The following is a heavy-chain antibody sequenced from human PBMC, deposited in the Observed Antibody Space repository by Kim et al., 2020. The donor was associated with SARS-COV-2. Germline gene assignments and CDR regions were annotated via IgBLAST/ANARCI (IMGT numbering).Heavy chain of an antibody. J-gene: IGHJ5*02. Sequence: AQKFQGRVTMTTDTSASTVYMELRSLRADDPAVYYCARDHIAARPGWFDPWGQGTLVTVSS. CDR3: ARDHIAARPGWFDP. V-gene: IGHV1-18*01. D-gene: IGHD6-6*01.